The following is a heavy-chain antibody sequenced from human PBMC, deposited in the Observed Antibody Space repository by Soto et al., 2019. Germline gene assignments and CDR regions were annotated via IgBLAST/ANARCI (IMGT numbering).Heavy chain of an antibody. CDR1: GYTFTDYA. CDR3: AEEGAHYAPFDL. CDR2: INVGNGNT. Sequence: QAQLVQSGAEAKKPGASVKASCKASGYTFTDYALHWVRQAPGQGLEWKGWINVGNGNTGYSRKFQGSVTNGRDMSATTASIEVTSVTSEDTAIYDCAEEGAHYAPFDLWGQGTLVTVSS. V-gene: IGHV1-3*01. D-gene: IGHD3-16*01. J-gene: IGHJ4*02.